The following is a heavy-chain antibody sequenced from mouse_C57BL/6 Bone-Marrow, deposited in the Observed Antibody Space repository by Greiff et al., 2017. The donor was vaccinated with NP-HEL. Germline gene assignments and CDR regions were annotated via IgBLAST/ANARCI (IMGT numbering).Heavy chain of an antibody. CDR2: IYPNSGGT. V-gene: IGHV1-72*01. CDR1: GYTFTSYW. D-gene: IGHD1-1*01. CDR3: ASRGYYGSSPFAY. Sequence: QVQLQQPGAELVKPGASVKLSCKASGYTFTSYWMHWVKQRPGRGLEWIGRIYPNSGGTKYNEKFKSKATLTVDKPSSTAYMQLSSLTSEDSAVYYCASRGYYGSSPFAYWGQGTLVTVSA. J-gene: IGHJ3*01.